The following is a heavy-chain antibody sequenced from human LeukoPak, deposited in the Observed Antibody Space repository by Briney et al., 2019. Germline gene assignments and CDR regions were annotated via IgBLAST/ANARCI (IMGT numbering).Heavy chain of an antibody. V-gene: IGHV3-33*01. CDR3: ARDPLRYSSSWYFDY. Sequence: GGSLRLSCAASGFTFSSYGMHWVRQAPGKGLEWVAVIWYDGSNKYYADSVKGRFTISRDNSKNTLYLQMNSLRAEDTAVYYCARDPLRYSSSWYFDYWGQGTLVTVSS. J-gene: IGHJ4*02. CDR2: IWYDGSNK. D-gene: IGHD6-13*01. CDR1: GFTFSSYG.